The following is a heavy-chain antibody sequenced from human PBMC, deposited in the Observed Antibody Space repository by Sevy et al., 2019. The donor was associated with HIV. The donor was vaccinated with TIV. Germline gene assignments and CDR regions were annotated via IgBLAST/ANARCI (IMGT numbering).Heavy chain of an antibody. Sequence: GGSLRLSCADSGSTFSNYVMSWVRQAPGKGLEWVSSISGSGDFTYYPDSVKGRFTISRDNSKNTLYLQMNSLRAEDTAVYYCAIQITKILGDQGPFDYWGQGTLVTVSS. D-gene: IGHD3-10*01. CDR1: GSTFSNYV. J-gene: IGHJ4*02. CDR2: ISGSGDFT. CDR3: AIQITKILGDQGPFDY. V-gene: IGHV3-23*01.